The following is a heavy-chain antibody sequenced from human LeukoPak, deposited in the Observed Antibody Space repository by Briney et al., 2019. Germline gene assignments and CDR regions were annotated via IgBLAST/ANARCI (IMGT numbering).Heavy chain of an antibody. Sequence: ASVKVSCKASGYTFTGYYMHWVRQAPGQGLEWMGWISAYNGNTNYAQKLQGRVTMTTDTSTSTAYMELRSLRSDDTAVYYCARSETKIENWFDPWGQGTLVTVSS. CDR1: GYTFTGYY. CDR3: ARSETKIENWFDP. J-gene: IGHJ5*02. V-gene: IGHV1-18*04. D-gene: IGHD3-22*01. CDR2: ISAYNGNT.